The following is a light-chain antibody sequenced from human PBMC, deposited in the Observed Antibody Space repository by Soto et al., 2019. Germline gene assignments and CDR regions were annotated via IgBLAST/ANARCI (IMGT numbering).Light chain of an antibody. J-gene: IGKJ4*01. V-gene: IGKV3-11*01. CDR2: DAS. CDR1: QSVRSY. Sequence: EIVLTQSPATLSLSPGERATLSCRASQSVRSYLAWYQQKPGQAPRLLIYDASNRATGIPARFSGSGSGTDSTLTISSLEPEDFAVYYCQHRSSWPLTFGGGTKVEIK. CDR3: QHRSSWPLT.